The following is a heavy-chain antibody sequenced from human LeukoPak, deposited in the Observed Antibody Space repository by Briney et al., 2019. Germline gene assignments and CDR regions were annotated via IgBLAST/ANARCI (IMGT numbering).Heavy chain of an antibody. V-gene: IGHV3-74*01. CDR2: INSDGSST. D-gene: IGHD3-22*01. CDR1: GFTFSSYW. J-gene: IGHJ4*02. CDR3: AKELDSSGYYYFFGFDY. Sequence: GGSLRLSCAASGFTFSSYWMHWVRQAPGKGLVWVSRINSDGSSTSYADSVKGRFTISRDNAKNTLYLQMNSLRAEDTAVYYCAKELDSSGYYYFFGFDYWGQGTLVTVSS.